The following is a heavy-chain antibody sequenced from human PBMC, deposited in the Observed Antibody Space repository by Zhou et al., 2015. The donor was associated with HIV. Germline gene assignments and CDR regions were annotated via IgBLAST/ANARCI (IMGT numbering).Heavy chain of an antibody. J-gene: IGHJ4*02. CDR1: GGTFSGSE. V-gene: IGHV1-69*17. CDR2: ITPTFDIV. CDR3: AEEGYYDSS. D-gene: IGHD3-22*01. Sequence: QVQLVQSGAEVKKPGSSVKVSCKASGGTFSGSEISWVRQAPGQGLEWMGEITPTFDIVNYAQKFQGRVTITADKSTSTAYMELSSLRSEDTAVYYCAEEGYYDSSWGQGTLVTVSS.